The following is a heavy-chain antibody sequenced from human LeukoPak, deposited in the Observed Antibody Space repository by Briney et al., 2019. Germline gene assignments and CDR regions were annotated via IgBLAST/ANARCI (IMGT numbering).Heavy chain of an antibody. D-gene: IGHD1-26*01. CDR2: IYYSGST. CDR1: GGSISSGGYY. J-gene: IGHJ4*02. Sequence: PSETLSLTCTVSGGSISSGGYYWSWIRQHPGKGLEWIGYIYYSGSTYYNPSLKSRVTISVDTSKNQFSLKLSSVTAADTAVYYCARDHGSYGVDYWGQGTLVTVSS. V-gene: IGHV4-31*03. CDR3: ARDHGSYGVDY.